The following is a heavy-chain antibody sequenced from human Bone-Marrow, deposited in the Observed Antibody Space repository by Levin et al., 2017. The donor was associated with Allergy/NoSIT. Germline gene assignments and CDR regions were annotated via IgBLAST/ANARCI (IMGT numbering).Heavy chain of an antibody. V-gene: IGHV3-23*01. CDR3: AKISALGPGDNY. CDR1: GFTFSTYS. J-gene: IGHJ4*02. CDR2: IVGTGAST. Sequence: GESLKISFVASGFTFSTYSMSWVRQTPKKGLEWVSGIVGTGASTYYADSVRGRFTISRDNSRSIVYLQMNSLSADDTGIYYCAKISALGPGDNYWGQGALVTVS. D-gene: IGHD2-2*01.